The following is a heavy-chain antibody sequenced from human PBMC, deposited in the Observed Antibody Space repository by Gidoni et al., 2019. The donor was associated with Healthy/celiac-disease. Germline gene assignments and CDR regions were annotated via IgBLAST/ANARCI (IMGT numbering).Heavy chain of an antibody. V-gene: IGHV4-39*01. CDR2: IYYSGST. CDR3: ARLPPLTGTTTSPYIDY. D-gene: IGHD1-7*01. J-gene: IGHJ4*01. Sequence: QLQLQESGPGLVKPSETLSLTCTVSGGSISSSSYYWGWIRQPPGKGLEWIGSIYYSGSTYYNPSLKSRVTISVDTSKNQFSLKLSSVTAADTAVYYCARLPPLTGTTTSPYIDYWGHGTLVTVSS. CDR1: GGSISSSSYY.